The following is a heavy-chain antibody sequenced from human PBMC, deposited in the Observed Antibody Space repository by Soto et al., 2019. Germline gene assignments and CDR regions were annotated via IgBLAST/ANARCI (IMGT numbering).Heavy chain of an antibody. Sequence: ASVKVSCKASGFTFSSSTVHWVRQARGQRLERIGWIVVGSGETNYAQMFQERVTISRDMSTSAAYMELSSLRIEDTAVYYCAVDRDVERGTIYLYSGGRGPLVPVSS. CDR1: GFTFSSST. V-gene: IGHV1-58*01. J-gene: IGHJ4*02. D-gene: IGHD1-1*01. CDR2: IVVGSGET. CDR3: AVDRDVERGTIYLYS.